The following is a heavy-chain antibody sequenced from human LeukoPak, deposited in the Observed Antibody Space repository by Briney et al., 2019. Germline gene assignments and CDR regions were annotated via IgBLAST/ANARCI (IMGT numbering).Heavy chain of an antibody. J-gene: IGHJ6*03. Sequence: SETLSLTCAVYGGSFSGYYWSWIRQPPGKGLEWIGEINHSGSTNYNPSLKSRVTISVDTSKNQFSLRLSSVTAADTAVYYCARQQWGIYYMDVWGKGTTVTISS. CDR2: INHSGST. V-gene: IGHV4-34*01. CDR3: ARQQWGIYYMDV. D-gene: IGHD6-19*01. CDR1: GGSFSGYY.